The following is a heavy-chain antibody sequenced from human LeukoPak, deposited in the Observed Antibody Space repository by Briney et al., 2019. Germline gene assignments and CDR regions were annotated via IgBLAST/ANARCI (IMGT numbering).Heavy chain of an antibody. J-gene: IGHJ4*02. D-gene: IGHD1-1*01. Sequence: GRSLRLSCAASRFTFSSYGMHWVRQAPGKGLEWVAIISYDGSNKYYADSVKGRFTISRDNSKNTVYLQMNSLRADDTAVYYCAKDREVPALDYWGQGTLVTVSS. CDR3: AKDREVPALDY. V-gene: IGHV3-30*18. CDR1: RFTFSSYG. CDR2: ISYDGSNK.